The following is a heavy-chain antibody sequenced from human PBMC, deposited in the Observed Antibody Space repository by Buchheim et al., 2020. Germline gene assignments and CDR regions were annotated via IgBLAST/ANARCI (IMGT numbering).Heavy chain of an antibody. D-gene: IGHD2-15*01. CDR2: ISYDGSNK. V-gene: IGHV3-30*03. CDR3: ARDVGGRVGDY. J-gene: IGHJ4*02. CDR1: GFTFSSYS. Sequence: VQLLESGGGLVQPGGSLRLSCAASGFTFSSYSMNWVRQAPGKGLEWVAVISYDGSNKYYADSVKGRFTISRDNSKNTLYLQMNSLRAEDTAVYYCARDVGGRVGDYWGQGTL.